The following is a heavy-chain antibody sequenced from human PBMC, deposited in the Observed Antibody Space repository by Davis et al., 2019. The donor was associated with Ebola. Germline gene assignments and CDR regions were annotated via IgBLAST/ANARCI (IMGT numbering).Heavy chain of an antibody. CDR1: GFTFSDYY. J-gene: IGHJ4*02. CDR3: ARGSGWYREYYFDY. V-gene: IGHV3-11*06. CDR2: ISSSSSYT. D-gene: IGHD6-19*01. Sequence: GESLKISCAASGFTFSDYYMSWIRQAPGKGLEWVSYISSSSSYTNYADSVKGRFTISRDNLKNTLYLQMNSLRAEDTAVYYCARGSGWYREYYFDYWGQGTLVTVSS.